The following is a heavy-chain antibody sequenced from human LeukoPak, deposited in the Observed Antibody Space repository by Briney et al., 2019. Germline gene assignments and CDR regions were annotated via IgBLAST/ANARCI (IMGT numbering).Heavy chain of an antibody. J-gene: IGHJ4*02. V-gene: IGHV4-39*01. CDR2: IYYSGST. CDR1: GGSISSSSYY. Sequence: NPSETLSLTCIVSGGSISSSSYYWGWIRQSPGKGLEWIGSIYYSGSTYYNPSLKSRVTISVDTSKNQFSLKLISVTAADTALYYCARHGPRGGAVAGEFAYWGQGALVTVSS. CDR3: ARHGPRGGAVAGEFAY. D-gene: IGHD6-19*01.